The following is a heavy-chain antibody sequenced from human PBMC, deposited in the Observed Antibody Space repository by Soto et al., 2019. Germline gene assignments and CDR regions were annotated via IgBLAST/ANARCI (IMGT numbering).Heavy chain of an antibody. CDR3: ARDFYGDYERDAFDI. CDR1: GYTFTSYG. V-gene: IGHV1-18*01. D-gene: IGHD4-17*01. Sequence: ASVKVSCKASGYTFTSYGISWVRQAPGQGLEWMGWISAYNGNTNYAQKLQGRVTMTTDTSTSTAYTELRSLRSDDTAVYYCARDFYGDYERDAFDIWGQGTMVTVSS. J-gene: IGHJ3*02. CDR2: ISAYNGNT.